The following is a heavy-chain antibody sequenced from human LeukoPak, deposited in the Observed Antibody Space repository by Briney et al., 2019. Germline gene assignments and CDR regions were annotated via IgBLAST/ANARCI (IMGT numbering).Heavy chain of an antibody. J-gene: IGHJ4*02. CDR1: GYTFTGNY. Sequence: AASVKVSCKASGYTFTGNYIHWVRQAPGQGLEWMGMIYPRDGSTSYAQKFQGRVTVTRDTSTSTVHMELSGLRSEDTAVYYCARDQEGFDYWGQGTLVIVSS. V-gene: IGHV1-46*01. CDR2: IYPRDGST. CDR3: ARDQEGFDY.